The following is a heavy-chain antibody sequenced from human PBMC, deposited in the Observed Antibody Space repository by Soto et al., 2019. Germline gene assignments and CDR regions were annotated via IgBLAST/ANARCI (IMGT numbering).Heavy chain of an antibody. CDR1: GGSFSGYY. V-gene: IGHV4-34*01. D-gene: IGHD1-26*01. CDR2: INHSGST. J-gene: IGHJ3*02. CDR3: ARGWDDAFDI. Sequence: QVQLQQWGAGLLKPSETLSLTCAVYGGSFSGYYWSWIRQPPGKGLEWIGEINHSGSTNYNPSLKSRGTISVDTSTNQFSLELSSVTAADTAVYYCARGWDDAFDIWGQGTMVTVSS.